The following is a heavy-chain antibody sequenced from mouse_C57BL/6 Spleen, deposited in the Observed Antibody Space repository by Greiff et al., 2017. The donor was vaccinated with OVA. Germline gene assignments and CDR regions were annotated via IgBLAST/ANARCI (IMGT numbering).Heavy chain of an antibody. D-gene: IGHD2-3*01. CDR3: ARDDGYYGAMDY. Sequence: EVKVEESGPGMVKPSQSLSLTCTVTGYSITSGYDWHWIRHFPGNKLEWMGYISYSGSTNYNPSLKSRISITHDTSKNHFFLKLNSVTTEDTATYYCARDDGYYGAMDYWGQGTSVTVSS. J-gene: IGHJ4*01. CDR1: GYSITSGYD. V-gene: IGHV3-1*01. CDR2: ISYSGST.